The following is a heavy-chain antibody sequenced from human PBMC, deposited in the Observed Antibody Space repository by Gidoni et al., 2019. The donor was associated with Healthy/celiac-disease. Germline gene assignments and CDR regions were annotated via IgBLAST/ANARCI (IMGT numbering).Heavy chain of an antibody. Sequence: QVQLVQSGAEVKKPGSSVKVSCKASGGTFSSYAISWVRQAPGQGLEWMGGIIPIFGTANYAQKVQGRVTITADESTSTAYMELSSLRSEDTAVYYCARGTMIVGEQYDAFDIWGQGTMVTVSS. D-gene: IGHD3-22*01. CDR2: IIPIFGTA. CDR3: ARGTMIVGEQYDAFDI. CDR1: GGTFSSYA. J-gene: IGHJ3*02. V-gene: IGHV1-69*01.